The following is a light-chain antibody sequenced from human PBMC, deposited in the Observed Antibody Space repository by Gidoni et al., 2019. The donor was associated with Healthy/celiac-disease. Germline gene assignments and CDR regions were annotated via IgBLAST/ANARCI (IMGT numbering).Light chain of an antibody. Sequence: EIVLTQSPATLSLSPGERATLSCRASQSVDSYLAWFRQKPGQAPRLLIYDASNRATGIPARFSGSGSGTDFTLTISSLEPEDFAVYYCQQRRSWPLTFXQXTRLXIK. V-gene: IGKV3-11*01. CDR1: QSVDSY. CDR3: QQRRSWPLT. CDR2: DAS. J-gene: IGKJ5*01.